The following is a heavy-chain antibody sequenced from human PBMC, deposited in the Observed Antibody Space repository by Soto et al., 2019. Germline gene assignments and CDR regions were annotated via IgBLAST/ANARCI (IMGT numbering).Heavy chain of an antibody. J-gene: IGHJ5*02. CDR2: ITSKSTTI. D-gene: IGHD3-16*01. V-gene: IGHV3-48*02. Sequence: HPGGSMRLSCAASGFTFTSYSMNWVRQAPGQGLEWVSYITSKSTTIKYADSVKGRFTVSRDNAKNSLYLQLNSLRDEDTAVYYCAREMGACSDSSCYPGPYDSWGQGTLVTVSS. CDR1: GFTFTSYS. CDR3: AREMGACSDSSCYPGPYDS.